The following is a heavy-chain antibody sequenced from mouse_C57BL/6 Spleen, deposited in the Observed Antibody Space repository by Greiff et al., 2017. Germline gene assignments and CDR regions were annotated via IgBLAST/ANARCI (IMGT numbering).Heavy chain of an antibody. Sequence: EVQRVESGGGLVKPGGSLKLSCAASGFTFSSYAMSWVRQTPEKRLEWVATISDGGSYTYYPDNVKGRFTISRDNAKNHLYLQMSHLKAEDTAMYYCARDHDYWFAYWGQGTLVTVSA. J-gene: IGHJ3*01. CDR2: ISDGGSYT. V-gene: IGHV5-4*01. D-gene: IGHD2-4*01. CDR3: ARDHDYWFAY. CDR1: GFTFSSYA.